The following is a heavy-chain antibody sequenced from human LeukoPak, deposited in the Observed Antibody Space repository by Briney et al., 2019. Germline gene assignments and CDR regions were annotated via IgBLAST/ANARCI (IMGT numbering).Heavy chain of an antibody. J-gene: IGHJ5*02. D-gene: IGHD3-10*01. CDR1: GYTLTGYY. V-gene: IGHV1-2*02. CDR2: INPNSGGT. CDR3: ARVPGGSGSYYTSWFDP. Sequence: ASVKVSCKASGYTLTGYYMHWVRQAPGQGLEWMGWINPNSGGTNYAQKFQGRVTMTRDTSISTAYMELSRLRSDDTAVYYCARVPGGSGSYYTSWFDPWGQGTLVTVSS.